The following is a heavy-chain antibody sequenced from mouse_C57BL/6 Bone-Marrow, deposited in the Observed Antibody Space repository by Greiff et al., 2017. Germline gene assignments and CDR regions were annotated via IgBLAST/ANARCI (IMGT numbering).Heavy chain of an antibody. CDR1: GYPFTDYY. J-gene: IGHJ1*03. CDR3: ERRGVISTREGRWYFDV. V-gene: IGHV1-19*01. Sequence: EVQLQQSGPVLVKPGASVKMSCKASGYPFTDYYMNWVKPSPGKSLEWIGVINPFNGGTSYNQKFKGKATLTVDKSSSPAYMELNSLTSEDYAVYYWERRGVISTREGRWYFDVWGTGTTVTVAS. CDR2: INPFNGGT. D-gene: IGHD2-14*01.